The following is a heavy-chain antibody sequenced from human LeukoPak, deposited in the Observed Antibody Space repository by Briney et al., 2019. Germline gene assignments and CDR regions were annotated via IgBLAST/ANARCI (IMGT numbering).Heavy chain of an antibody. CDR2: INHSGST. J-gene: IGHJ6*03. D-gene: IGHD3-22*01. CDR1: GGSFSGYY. V-gene: IGHV4-34*01. Sequence: SETLSLTCAVYGGSFSGYYWSWIRQPPGKGLEWIGEINHSGSTNYNPSLKSRVTISVDTSKNQFSLKLSSVTAADTAVYYCARGRRLYYDSRWIPTPYYYYYYYMDVWGKGTTVTVSS. CDR3: ARGRRLYYDSRWIPTPYYYYYYYMDV.